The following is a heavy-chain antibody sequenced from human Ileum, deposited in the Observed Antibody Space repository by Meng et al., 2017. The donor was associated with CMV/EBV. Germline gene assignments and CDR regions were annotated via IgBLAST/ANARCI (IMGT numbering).Heavy chain of an antibody. CDR3: ATSGRGPKYYFDY. V-gene: IGHV1-69*12. Sequence: QVQLVQSGAEVKKPGSSVKVSCEGSGGTFRSNAISWVRHAPGQGLEWMGVISPIFRTSNYAQKFQGRLTITADESTSTAYMELSSLTSGDTAVYYCATSGRGPKYYFDYWGQGTLVTVSS. J-gene: IGHJ4*02. CDR2: ISPIFRTS. CDR1: GGTFRSNA. D-gene: IGHD1-14*01.